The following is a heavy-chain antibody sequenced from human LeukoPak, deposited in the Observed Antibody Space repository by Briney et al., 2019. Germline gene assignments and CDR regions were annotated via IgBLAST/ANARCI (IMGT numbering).Heavy chain of an antibody. Sequence: GASVKVSCKASGYTFTSYGITWVRQAPGQGLEWMGWISAYNGYTNYAQMLQGRVTMTTDTSTTTAYMELRSLRSDDTAVYYCARSLYSSLLYPAHYYYYYMDVWGKGTTVTVSS. CDR1: GYTFTSYG. J-gene: IGHJ6*03. V-gene: IGHV1-18*01. D-gene: IGHD6-13*01. CDR3: ARSLYSSLLYPAHYYYYYMDV. CDR2: ISAYNGYT.